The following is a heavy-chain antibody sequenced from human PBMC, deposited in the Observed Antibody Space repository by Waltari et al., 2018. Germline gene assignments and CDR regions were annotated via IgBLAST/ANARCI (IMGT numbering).Heavy chain of an antibody. D-gene: IGHD2-2*01. Sequence: EVQLLESGGGLVQPGGSLRLSCAASGFTFSGYAMGWVRQAPGTGLEWVSAISGSGDATYYADSVKGRFTMSRDNSNNRLYLQMNSLRAEDTAIYYCAKDKAAIVYWFDPWGQGTLVTVSS. CDR2: ISGSGDAT. J-gene: IGHJ5*02. V-gene: IGHV3-23*01. CDR1: GFTFSGYA. CDR3: AKDKAAIVYWFDP.